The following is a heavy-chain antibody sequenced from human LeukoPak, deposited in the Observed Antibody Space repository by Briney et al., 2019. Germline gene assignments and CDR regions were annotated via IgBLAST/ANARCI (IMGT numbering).Heavy chain of an antibody. J-gene: IGHJ4*02. D-gene: IGHD1-26*01. Sequence: EASVKVSCKASGYSFTTYSISWVRQAPGQGLEWMGWINTYSGYTNYAQNLQGRVTMTTDTSTSTAYMELMSLISDDTAVYYCARDGGSTVDYWGQGTLVTVSS. CDR3: ARDGGSTVDY. CDR2: INTYSGYT. V-gene: IGHV1-18*01. CDR1: GYSFTTYS.